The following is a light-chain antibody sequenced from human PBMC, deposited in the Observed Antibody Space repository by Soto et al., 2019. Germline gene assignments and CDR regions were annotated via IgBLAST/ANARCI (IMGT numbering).Light chain of an antibody. CDR3: RSYTSSSNNV. Sequence: QSALTQPASVSGSPGQSITISCTGTSSDVGGYDYVSWYQHHPGKAPKFTIYEVSNRPSGASNRFSGSTSDNTASLTISRLEAEDGAEDYCRSYTSSSNNVFGSGTKVTVL. V-gene: IGLV2-14*01. CDR1: SSDVGGYDY. J-gene: IGLJ1*01. CDR2: EVS.